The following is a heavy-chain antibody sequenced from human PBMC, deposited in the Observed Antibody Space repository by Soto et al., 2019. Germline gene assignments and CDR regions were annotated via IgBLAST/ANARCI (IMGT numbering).Heavy chain of an antibody. CDR1: AYTFTTYY. CDR3: ARDHEQIAIGY. J-gene: IGHJ4*02. V-gene: IGHV1-46*01. Sequence: ASMKAPSRAIAYTFTTYYIAGGQQAPGQGLEWMGIINPSGGSTSYAQKFQGRVTMTRDTSTSTVYMELSSLRSEDTAVYYCARDHEQIAIGYWGQGTLVTVSS. CDR2: INPSGGST. D-gene: IGHD6-6*01.